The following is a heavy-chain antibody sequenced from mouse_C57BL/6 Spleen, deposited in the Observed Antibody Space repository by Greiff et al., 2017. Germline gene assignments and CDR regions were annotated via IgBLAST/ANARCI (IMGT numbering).Heavy chain of an antibody. J-gene: IGHJ2*01. CDR3: AKSGVYYGSSHYDFDY. CDR1: GYTFTSYW. Sequence: VQLQQPGAELVKPGASVKMSCKASGYTFTSYWITWVKQRPGQGLEWIGDIYPGGGSTNYNEKFKSKATLTVDTPSSTAYIQLSSRTSEHSAVYSCAKSGVYYGSSHYDFDYWGQGTTLTVSS. V-gene: IGHV1-55*01. D-gene: IGHD1-1*01. CDR2: IYPGGGST.